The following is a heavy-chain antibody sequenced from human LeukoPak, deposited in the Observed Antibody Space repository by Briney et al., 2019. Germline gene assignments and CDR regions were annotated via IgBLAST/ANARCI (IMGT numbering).Heavy chain of an antibody. CDR2: INPSGST. J-gene: IGHJ4*02. D-gene: IGHD2-2*01. V-gene: IGHV4-34*01. Sequence: SETLSLTCAVYGGSFSDYYWSWIRQPPGKGLEWIGEINPSGSTNYNPSLKSRVTISVDTSKNQFSLKLSSVTAADTAVYYCARVPYCSSTSCNRGFDYWGQGTLVTVSS. CDR1: GGSFSDYY. CDR3: ARVPYCSSTSCNRGFDY.